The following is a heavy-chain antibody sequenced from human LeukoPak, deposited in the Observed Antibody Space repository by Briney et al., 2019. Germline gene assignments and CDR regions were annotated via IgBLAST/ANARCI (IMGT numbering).Heavy chain of an antibody. CDR1: GFTFSHYG. J-gene: IGHJ5*02. CDR3: ARDRASSRGYSGYDP. D-gene: IGHD5-12*01. V-gene: IGHV3-30*02. Sequence: GGSLRLSCAASGFTFSHYGMHWVRQAPGKGLEWVAFTRYDETLKYYAGSVRGRFTISRDNSKNTLYLQMNSLRAEDTAVYYCARDRASSRGYSGYDPWGQGTLVTVSS. CDR2: TRYDETLK.